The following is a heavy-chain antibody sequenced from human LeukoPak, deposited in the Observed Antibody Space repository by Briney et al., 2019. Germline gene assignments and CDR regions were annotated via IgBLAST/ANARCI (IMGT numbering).Heavy chain of an antibody. D-gene: IGHD4-17*01. Sequence: PGGSLRLSCAASGFTFSSYSMNWVRQAPGKGLEWVSSISSSSSYIYYADSVKGRFTISRDNAKNSLYLQMNSLRAEDTAVYYCASLVTTVTTVDYWGQGTLVTVSS. CDR2: ISSSSSYI. J-gene: IGHJ4*02. CDR3: ASLVTTVTTVDY. CDR1: GFTFSSYS. V-gene: IGHV3-21*01.